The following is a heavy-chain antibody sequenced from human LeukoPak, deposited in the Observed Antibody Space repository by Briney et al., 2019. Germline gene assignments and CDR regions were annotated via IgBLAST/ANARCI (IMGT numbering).Heavy chain of an antibody. CDR1: GFTFSDYY. V-gene: IGHV3-11*01. J-gene: IGHJ4*02. CDR3: ARVIAAAGIDYFDY. D-gene: IGHD6-13*01. CDR2: ISSSGSTI. Sequence: GGSLRLSCAASGFTFSDYYMSWIRQAPGKGLEWVSYISSSGSTIYYADSVKGRFTIPRDNAKNSLYLQMNSLRAEDTAVYYCARVIAAAGIDYFDYWGQGTLVTVSS.